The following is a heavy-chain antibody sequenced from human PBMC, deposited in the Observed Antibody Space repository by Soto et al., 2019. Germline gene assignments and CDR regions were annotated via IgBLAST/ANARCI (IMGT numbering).Heavy chain of an antibody. CDR3: ARVYYDSWVYSRGFDY. D-gene: IGHD3-22*01. J-gene: IGHJ4*02. V-gene: IGHV1-69*06. CDR2: IIPIFGTA. Sequence: SVKVSCKASGGTFSSYAISWVRQAPGQGLEWMGGIIPIFGTANYAQKFQGRVTITADKSTSTAYMELSSLRSEDTAVYYCARVYYDSWVYSRGFDYGGQETLVTVSS. CDR1: GGTFSSYA.